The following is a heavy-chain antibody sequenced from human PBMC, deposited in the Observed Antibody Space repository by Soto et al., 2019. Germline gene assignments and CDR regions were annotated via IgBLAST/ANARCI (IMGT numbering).Heavy chain of an antibody. J-gene: IGHJ3*02. CDR3: ARVDSSGYYYAFDI. CDR1: GGSISRYY. D-gene: IGHD3-22*01. CDR2: IYYSGST. V-gene: IGHV4-59*01. Sequence: SETLSLTCTVTGGSISRYYWSWIRQPPGKGLEWIGYIYYSGSTNYNPSLKSRVTISVDTSKNQFSLKLSSVTAADTAVYYCARVDSSGYYYAFDIWGQGTMVTVSS.